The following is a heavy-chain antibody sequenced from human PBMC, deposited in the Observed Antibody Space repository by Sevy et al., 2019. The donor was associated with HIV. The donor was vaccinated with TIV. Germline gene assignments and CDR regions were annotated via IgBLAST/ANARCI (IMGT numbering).Heavy chain of an antibody. CDR1: GYTFTGYY. J-gene: IGHJ5*02. CDR2: INPNSGGT. V-gene: IGHV1-2*06. Sequence: ASVKVSCKASGYTFTGYYMHWVRQAPGQGLEWMGRINPNSGGTNYAQTFQGRVTMTRDTSISTAYMELSRLRSDDTAVYYCARVMRIAVAGNWFDPWGQGTLVTVSS. D-gene: IGHD6-19*01. CDR3: ARVMRIAVAGNWFDP.